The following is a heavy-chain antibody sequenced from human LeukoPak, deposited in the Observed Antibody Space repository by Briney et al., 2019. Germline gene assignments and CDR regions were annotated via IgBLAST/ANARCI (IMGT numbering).Heavy chain of an antibody. V-gene: IGHV3-7*01. Sequence: GGSLRLSCAASGFTFSSYWMSWVRQTPGKGLEWVANIKQDGSEKYYVDSVKGRFTISRDKAKNSLFLQMNSLRAEDTAVYYCARLLAYCGGDYPTTNFDYWGQGTLVTVSS. CDR2: IKQDGSEK. CDR1: GFTFSSYW. D-gene: IGHD2-21*01. J-gene: IGHJ4*02. CDR3: ARLLAYCGGDYPTTNFDY.